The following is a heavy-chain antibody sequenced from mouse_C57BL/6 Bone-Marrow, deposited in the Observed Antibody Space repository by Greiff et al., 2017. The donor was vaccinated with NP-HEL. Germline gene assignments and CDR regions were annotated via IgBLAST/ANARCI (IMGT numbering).Heavy chain of an antibody. V-gene: IGHV1-81*01. CDR2: IYPRSGNT. J-gene: IGHJ3*01. Sequence: QVQLQQSGAELARPGASVKLSCKASGYTFTSYGISWVKQRTGQGLEWIGEIYPRSGNTYYNEKFKGKATLTADKSSSTAYMELRSLTSEDSAVYFCARGRNWDGFAYWGQGTLVTVSA. CDR3: ARGRNWDGFAY. D-gene: IGHD4-1*01. CDR1: GYTFTSYG.